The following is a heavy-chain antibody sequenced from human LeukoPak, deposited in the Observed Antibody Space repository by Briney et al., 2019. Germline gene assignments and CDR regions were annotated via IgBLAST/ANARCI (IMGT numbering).Heavy chain of an antibody. D-gene: IGHD3-9*01. V-gene: IGHV3-74*01. Sequence: PGGSLRLSCAASGFTFRSYWMHWVRQAPGKGLVWVSRINSEGTTTNYADSVKGRFSISRLNAKETLYLQMNSLRVEDTAVYYCARGTDDIDIWGQGTLVTVSS. CDR3: ARGTDDIDI. CDR2: INSEGTTT. J-gene: IGHJ3*02. CDR1: GFTFRSYW.